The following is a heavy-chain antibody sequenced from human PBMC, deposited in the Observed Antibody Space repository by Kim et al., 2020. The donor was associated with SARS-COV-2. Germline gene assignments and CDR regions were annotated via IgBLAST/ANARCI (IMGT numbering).Heavy chain of an antibody. CDR2: ISGSGGST. J-gene: IGHJ2*01. Sequence: GGSLRLSCAASGFTFSSYAMSWVRQAPGKGLEWVSAISGSGGSTYYADSVKGRFTISRDNSKNTLYLQMNSLRAEDTAVYYCAKSASAYCGGDCYWYFDLWGRGTLVTVSS. D-gene: IGHD2-21*02. V-gene: IGHV3-23*01. CDR3: AKSASAYCGGDCYWYFDL. CDR1: GFTFSSYA.